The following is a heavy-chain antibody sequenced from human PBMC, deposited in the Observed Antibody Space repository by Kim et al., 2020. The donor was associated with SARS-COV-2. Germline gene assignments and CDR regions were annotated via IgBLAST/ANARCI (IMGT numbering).Heavy chain of an antibody. J-gene: IGHJ4*02. CDR3: ANDPSWGGDACYSNFDY. V-gene: IGHV3-23*01. CDR1: EFTFSSYA. Sequence: GGSLRLSCAASEFTFSSYAMSWVRQAPGKGLEWVSIISGSGGSTFYADSVKGRFTISRDNSKNTLYLQMNSLRAEDTAVYYCANDPSWGGDACYSNFDYWGRGTLVTVSS. D-gene: IGHD2-15*01. CDR2: ISGSGGST.